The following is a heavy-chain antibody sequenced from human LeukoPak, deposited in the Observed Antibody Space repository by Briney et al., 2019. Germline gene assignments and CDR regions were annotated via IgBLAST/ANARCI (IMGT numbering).Heavy chain of an antibody. V-gene: IGHV4-39*01. CDR1: GGSISSSSYY. Sequence: SETLSLTCTVSGGSISSSSYYWGWIRQPPGKGLEWIGSIYYSGSTYYNPSLKSRVTISVDTSKNQFSLRVNSVTAADTAVYYCARRTRVGCYLDLWGRGTPVTASS. CDR2: IYYSGST. D-gene: IGHD3-10*01. CDR3: ARRTRVGCYLDL. J-gene: IGHJ2*01.